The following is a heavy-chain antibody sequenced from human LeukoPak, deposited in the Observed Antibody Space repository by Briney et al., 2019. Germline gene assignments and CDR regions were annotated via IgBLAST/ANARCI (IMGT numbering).Heavy chain of an antibody. V-gene: IGHV5-51*01. J-gene: IGHJ5*02. CDR2: IFPGDSDT. CDR1: GYSFATYW. Sequence: GESLKISCKASGYSFATYWIAWVRQMPGKGLELMGIIFPGDSDTRYSPSFQGQVTISADKSISTAYLQWSSLKASDTAMYYCARLQVPSGPLAGWFDPWGQGTLVTVSP. CDR3: ARLQVPSGPLAGWFDP. D-gene: IGHD2-2*01.